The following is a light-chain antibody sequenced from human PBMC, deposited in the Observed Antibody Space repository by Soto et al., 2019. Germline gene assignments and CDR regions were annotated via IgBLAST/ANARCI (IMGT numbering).Light chain of an antibody. Sequence: EIVLTQSPVTLSLSPGERATLSCRASQSVSSYLAWYQQKPGQGPRLLIYDASNRATGIPARFSGSGSGTDFTLTISILEPEDFAVYYCQQRSDWPPSLTFGGGTKVEIK. V-gene: IGKV3-11*01. CDR3: QQRSDWPPSLT. J-gene: IGKJ4*01. CDR1: QSVSSY. CDR2: DAS.